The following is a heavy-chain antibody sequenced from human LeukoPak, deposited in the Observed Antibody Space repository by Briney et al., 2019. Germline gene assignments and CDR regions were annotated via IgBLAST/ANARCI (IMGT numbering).Heavy chain of an antibody. CDR2: ISSSSSTI. V-gene: IGHV3-48*01. D-gene: IGHD6-19*01. CDR3: ARDLTSGWYGFDY. CDR1: GFTFSSYS. J-gene: IGHJ4*02. Sequence: GGSLRLSCAASGFTFSSYSMNWVRQAPGKGLEWVSYISSSSSTIYYADSVKGRFTISRDNAKNSLYLQMNSLRVEDTAVYYCARDLTSGWYGFDYWGQGSLVTVSS.